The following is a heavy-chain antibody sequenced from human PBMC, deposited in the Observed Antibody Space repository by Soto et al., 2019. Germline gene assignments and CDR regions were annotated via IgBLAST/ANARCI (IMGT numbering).Heavy chain of an antibody. J-gene: IGHJ6*02. CDR3: ARDWSNYVGSYYGMDV. V-gene: IGHV3-30-3*01. D-gene: IGHD4-4*01. CDR2: ISFDGSNK. Sequence: QVQLVESGGGVVQPGRSLRLSCAASGFTFSSYAMHWVRQAPGKGLEWVGVISFDGSNKYYAGSVKGRFTISRDNSKNTLYLQMNSLRAEDTAVYYCARDWSNYVGSYYGMDVWGQGTTVTVSS. CDR1: GFTFSSYA.